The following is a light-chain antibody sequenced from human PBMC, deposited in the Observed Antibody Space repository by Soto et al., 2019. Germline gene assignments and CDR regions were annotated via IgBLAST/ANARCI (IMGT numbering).Light chain of an antibody. CDR3: HHYNTYPWT. CDR2: RAS. V-gene: IGKV1-5*03. CDR1: ESVNDY. Sequence: DIQMTQSPSTLSASVGDRVTVTCRASESVNDYLAWYQHKPGKAPNLLIYRASRLESGVPSRFSGSASGTEFTLTIRSLQPDDFATYYCHHYNTYPWTFGQGTKVEIK. J-gene: IGKJ1*01.